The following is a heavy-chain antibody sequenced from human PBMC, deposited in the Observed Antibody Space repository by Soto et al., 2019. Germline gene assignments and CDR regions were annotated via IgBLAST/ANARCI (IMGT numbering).Heavy chain of an antibody. Sequence: GGSLRLSCTASGLPHSSFAMMWVRQAPGKGLEWVAVIWYDGSNKYYADSVKGRFTISRDNSKNTLYLQMNSLRAEDTAVYYCARGTTVVTFNWFDPWGQGTLVTVSS. CDR3: ARGTTVVTFNWFDP. CDR1: GLPHSSFA. J-gene: IGHJ5*02. CDR2: IWYDGSNK. V-gene: IGHV3-33*08. D-gene: IGHD4-17*01.